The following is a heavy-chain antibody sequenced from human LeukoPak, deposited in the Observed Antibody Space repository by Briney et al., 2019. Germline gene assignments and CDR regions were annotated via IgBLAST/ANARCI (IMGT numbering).Heavy chain of an antibody. CDR1: GFTFSSYG. CDR2: IWYDGSKK. CDR3: ARDLAARHFDY. D-gene: IGHD6-6*01. Sequence: GGSLRLSCAASGFTFSSYGMHWVRQAPGKGVEWVAVIWYDGSKKYYGASVKGRFTISRDNSKNTLYLQMNSLRGEDTAIYYCARDLAARHFDYWGQGTLVTVSS. J-gene: IGHJ4*02. V-gene: IGHV3-33*01.